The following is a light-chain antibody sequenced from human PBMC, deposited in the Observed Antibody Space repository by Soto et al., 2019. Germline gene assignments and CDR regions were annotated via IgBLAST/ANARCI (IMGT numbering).Light chain of an antibody. V-gene: IGLV2-14*03. Sequence: QSALTQPASVSGSPGQSITISCTGSSCDIGGYNYVSWYQQHPGKAPQLMIYDVSYRPSGISDRFSGSKSGNTASLTISGLQPKDEADYYCSSYGASSTLFGGGTQLTVL. CDR2: DVS. CDR1: SCDIGGYNY. J-gene: IGLJ3*02. CDR3: SSYGASSTL.